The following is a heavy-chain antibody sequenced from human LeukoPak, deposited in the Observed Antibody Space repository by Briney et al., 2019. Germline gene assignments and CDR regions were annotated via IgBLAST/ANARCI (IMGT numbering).Heavy chain of an antibody. J-gene: IGHJ4*02. V-gene: IGHV1-18*01. D-gene: IGHD3-16*01. CDR1: GYTFTSYS. CDR2: ISAYNGNT. Sequence: ASVKVSCKASGYTFTSYSISWVRQAPGQGLEWMGWISAYNGNTNYAQKLQGRVTMTTDTSTSTAYMELRSLRSDDTAVYYCATYDYVWGSYDYWGQGTLVTVSS. CDR3: ATYDYVWGSYDY.